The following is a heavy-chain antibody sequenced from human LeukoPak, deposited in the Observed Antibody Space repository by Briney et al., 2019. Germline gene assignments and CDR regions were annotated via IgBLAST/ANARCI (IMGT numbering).Heavy chain of an antibody. CDR2: ISGGGVST. V-gene: IGHV3-23*01. CDR3: AKRASGSGTSLYYFDY. CDR1: GFSFSSYA. D-gene: IGHD3-10*01. J-gene: IGHJ4*02. Sequence: GGSLRLSCAASGFSFSSYAMSWLRQAPGKGLEWVSSISGGGVSTYYADSVKGRFTISRDNSKNILFLQLNSLRAEDTAVYYCAKRASGSGTSLYYFDYWGQGTLVTVSS.